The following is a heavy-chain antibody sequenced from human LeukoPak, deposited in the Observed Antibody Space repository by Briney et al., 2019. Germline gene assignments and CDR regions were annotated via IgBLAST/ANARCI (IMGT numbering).Heavy chain of an antibody. Sequence: GGSLRLSCAASGFTFSSYAMHWVRQVRGKGLEYVSAISSSGGSTYYANSVKGRFTISRDNSKNTLYLQMGSLRTEDMAIYYCARGPDVVLVSHWSFFDYWGQGTLVTVSS. J-gene: IGHJ4*02. CDR2: ISSSGGST. CDR3: ARGPDVVLVSHWSFFDY. V-gene: IGHV3-64*01. CDR1: GFTFSSYA. D-gene: IGHD2-8*02.